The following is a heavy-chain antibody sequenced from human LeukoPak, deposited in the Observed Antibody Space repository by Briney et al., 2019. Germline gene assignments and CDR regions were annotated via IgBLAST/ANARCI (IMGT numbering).Heavy chain of an antibody. J-gene: IGHJ6*03. CDR3: ARVSWFPGTSYYYMDV. CDR1: GGSFSGYY. Sequence: SETLSLTCAVYGGSFSGYYWSWIRQPPGKGLEWIGEINHSGSTNYNPSLKSRVTISVDTSKNQFSLKLSSVTAADTAVYYCARVSWFPGTSYYYMDVWGKGTTVTISS. CDR2: INHSGST. V-gene: IGHV4-34*01. D-gene: IGHD1-1*01.